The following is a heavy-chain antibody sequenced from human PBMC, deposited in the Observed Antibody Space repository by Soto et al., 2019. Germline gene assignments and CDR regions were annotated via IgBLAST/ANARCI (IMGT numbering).Heavy chain of an antibody. V-gene: IGHV3-74*01. CDR3: ARDSEVTLNWFDP. Sequence: EVQLVESGGGLVQPGGSLRLSCAASGFTFSSYWMHWVRQAPGKGLVWVSRINSDGSSTSYADSVKGRFTISRDNAKNTLYRQMNSLRAEDTAVYYCARDSEVTLNWFDPWGQGTLVTVSS. J-gene: IGHJ5*02. CDR2: INSDGSST. D-gene: IGHD2-21*02. CDR1: GFTFSSYW.